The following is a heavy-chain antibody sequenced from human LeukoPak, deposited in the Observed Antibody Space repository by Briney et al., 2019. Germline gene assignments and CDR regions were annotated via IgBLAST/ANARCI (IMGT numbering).Heavy chain of an antibody. CDR3: ARSDWEYYFDY. Sequence: SQTLSLTCTVSGGSFSSGGYYWSWIRQHPGKGLEWIGFISYSGSTYYNPSLKSRVTISVDTSKNQFSLKLSSVTAADTAVYYCARSDWEYYFDYWGQGTLVTVSS. J-gene: IGHJ4*02. CDR2: ISYSGST. CDR1: GGSFSSGGYY. V-gene: IGHV4-31*03. D-gene: IGHD3-9*01.